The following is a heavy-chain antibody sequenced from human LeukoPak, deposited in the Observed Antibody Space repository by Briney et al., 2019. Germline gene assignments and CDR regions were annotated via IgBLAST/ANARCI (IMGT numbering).Heavy chain of an antibody. CDR1: GFTVSSNY. CDR2: IYSGGST. V-gene: IGHV3-66*01. J-gene: IGHJ1*01. D-gene: IGHD3-22*01. Sequence: PGGSLRLSCAASGFTVSSNYMSWVRQAPGKGLEWVSVIYSGGSTYYADSVKGRFTISRDNSKNTLYLQMNSLRAEDTAVYYCAKDPYYYDSSGYYGGYFQHWGQGTLVTVSS. CDR3: AKDPYYYDSSGYYGGYFQH.